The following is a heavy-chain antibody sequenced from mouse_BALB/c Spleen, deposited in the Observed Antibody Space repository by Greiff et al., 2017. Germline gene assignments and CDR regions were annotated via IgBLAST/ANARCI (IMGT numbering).Heavy chain of an antibody. CDR2: IDPENGNT. V-gene: IGHV14-1*02. CDR1: GFNIKDYY. CDR3: ARGGSSSWFAY. J-gene: IGHJ3*01. Sequence: EVKLMESGAELVRPGALVKLSCKASGFNIKDYYMHWVKQRPEQGLEWIGWIDPENGNTIYDPKFQGKASITADTSSNTAYLQLSSLTSEDTAVYYCARGGSSSWFAYWGQGTLVTVSA. D-gene: IGHD1-1*01.